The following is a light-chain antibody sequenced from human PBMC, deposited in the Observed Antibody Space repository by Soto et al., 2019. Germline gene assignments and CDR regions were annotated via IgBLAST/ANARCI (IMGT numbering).Light chain of an antibody. CDR2: GAS. CDR3: HQYGSLPRT. Sequence: EVVLTQSPGIVSLSPGERATLSCRASQSVSSTFFAWVQQKPGQAPRLLIYGASSRATGIPDRFSGSGSKTDFSRTISRLEHEDFAIYYCHQYGSLPRTCGQGTKVEFK. J-gene: IGKJ1*01. CDR1: QSVSSTF. V-gene: IGKV3-20*01.